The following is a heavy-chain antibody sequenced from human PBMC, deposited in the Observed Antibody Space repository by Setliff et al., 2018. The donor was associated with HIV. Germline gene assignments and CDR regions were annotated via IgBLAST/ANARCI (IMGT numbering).Heavy chain of an antibody. CDR1: GFTFSTYW. J-gene: IGHJ4*02. Sequence: GGSLRLSCAASGFTFSTYWMHWVRQAPGKGLVWVSRINSDGSSTTYADSVKGRFTISRDSAKNTLYLQMNSLRAEDTAVYYCARDPMRASNSLTYWFPDYWGQGALVTVSS. D-gene: IGHD2-8*02. V-gene: IGHV3-74*01. CDR3: ARDPMRASNSLTYWFPDY. CDR2: INSDGSST.